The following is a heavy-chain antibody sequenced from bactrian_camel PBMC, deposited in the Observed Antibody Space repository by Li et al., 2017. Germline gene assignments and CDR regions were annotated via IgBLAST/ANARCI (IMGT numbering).Heavy chain of an antibody. J-gene: IGHJ4*01. CDR2: INSDGGIS. CDR1: GFTFSSYG. D-gene: IGHD4*01. V-gene: IGHV3S25*01. CDR3: TRGGDYAFRS. Sequence: QLVESGGGLVQPGGSLRLSGAASGFTFSSYGMYWVRQAPGKGLEWVSSINSDGGISYAADSVKGRFTISRDNAKNTMYLQMHTLNPEDTAVYYCTRGGDYAFRSWGQGTQVTVS.